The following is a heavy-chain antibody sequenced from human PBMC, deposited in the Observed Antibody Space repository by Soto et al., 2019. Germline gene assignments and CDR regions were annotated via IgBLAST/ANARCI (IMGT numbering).Heavy chain of an antibody. CDR3: ARDYYDSSGLDY. D-gene: IGHD3-22*01. CDR1: GDSFTSYG. J-gene: IGHJ4*02. Sequence: GTSVKLSCEACGDSFTSYGISWVRQAPGQGLEWMGWISAYNGNTNYAQKLQGRVTMTTDTSTSTAYMELRSLRSDDTAVYYCARDYYDSSGLDYWGQGTLVTVSS. CDR2: ISAYNGNT. V-gene: IGHV1-18*01.